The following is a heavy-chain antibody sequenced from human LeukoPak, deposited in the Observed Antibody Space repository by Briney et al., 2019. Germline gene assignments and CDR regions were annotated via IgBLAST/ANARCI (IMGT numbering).Heavy chain of an antibody. D-gene: IGHD3-10*01. CDR2: IYYSGST. CDR1: GGSISSYY. V-gene: IGHV4-59*01. CDR3: ARDTDYGSGRFDY. Sequence: SETLSLTCTVSGGSISSYYWSWIRQPPGKGLEWIGYIYYSGSTNYNPSLKSRVTISVDTSKNQFSLKLSSVTAADTAVYYCARDTDYGSGRFDYWGQGTLVTVS. J-gene: IGHJ4*02.